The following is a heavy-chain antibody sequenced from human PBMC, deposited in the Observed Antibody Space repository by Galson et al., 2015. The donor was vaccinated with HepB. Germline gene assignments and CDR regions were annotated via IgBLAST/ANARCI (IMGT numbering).Heavy chain of an antibody. CDR3: ARDRLGYYGMDV. V-gene: IGHV3-48*02. CDR2: ISSSGPI. D-gene: IGHD6-19*01. J-gene: IGHJ6*02. CDR1: GFTFSSYS. Sequence: SLRLSCAASGFTFSSYSMNWVRQAPGKGLECISYISSSGPIYYADSVKGRFTISRDSAKNSLYLQMDSLRDEDTAVYYCARDRLGYYGMDVWGQGTTVTVSS.